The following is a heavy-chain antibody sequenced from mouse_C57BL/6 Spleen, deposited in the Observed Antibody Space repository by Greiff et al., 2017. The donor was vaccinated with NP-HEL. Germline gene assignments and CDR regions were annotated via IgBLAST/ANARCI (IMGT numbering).Heavy chain of an antibody. CDR2: INPYNGDT. CDR3: ARMRVYGGLQAWFAY. CDR1: GYSFTGYF. Sequence: EVQLQQSGPELVKPGDSVKISCKASGYSFTGYFMNWVMQSHGKSLEWIGRINPYNGDTFYNQKFKGKATLTVDKSSSTAHMELRSLTSEDSAVYYCARMRVYGGLQAWFAYWGQGTLVTVSA. V-gene: IGHV1-20*01. J-gene: IGHJ3*01. D-gene: IGHD2-4*01.